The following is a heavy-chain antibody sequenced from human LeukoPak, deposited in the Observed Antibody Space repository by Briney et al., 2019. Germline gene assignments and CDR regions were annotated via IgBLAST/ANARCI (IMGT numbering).Heavy chain of an antibody. V-gene: IGHV3-21*01. Sequence: PGGSVRLSCGASGFPFSSYSMNWVHQAPGKGLEWVSSISSSSSYIYYADSVKGRFTISRDSAKNSLYLQMNSLRAEDTAVYYCANDLYRQYDFWSGYYSRPHYGMDVWGQGTTVTVSS. CDR3: ANDLYRQYDFWSGYYSRPHYGMDV. J-gene: IGHJ6*02. CDR1: GFPFSSYS. CDR2: ISSSSSYI. D-gene: IGHD3-3*01.